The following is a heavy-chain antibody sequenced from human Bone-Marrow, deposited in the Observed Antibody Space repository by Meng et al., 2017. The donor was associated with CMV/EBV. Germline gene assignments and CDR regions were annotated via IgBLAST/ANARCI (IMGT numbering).Heavy chain of an antibody. CDR1: GYTSTNYG. CDR2: ISAYNGNT. Sequence: ASVKVSCKASGYTSTNYGISWVRQAPGQGLEWMGWISAYNGNTNYAQKLQGRVTMTTDTSTSTAYMELRSLRSDDTAVYYCARDGSTPTIGAVDYWGQGTLVTVSS. V-gene: IGHV1-18*01. CDR3: ARDGSTPTIGAVDY. J-gene: IGHJ4*02. D-gene: IGHD3-16*01.